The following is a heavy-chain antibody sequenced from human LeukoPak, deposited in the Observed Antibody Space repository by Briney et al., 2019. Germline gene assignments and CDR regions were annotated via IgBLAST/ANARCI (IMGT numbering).Heavy chain of an antibody. D-gene: IGHD5-24*01. CDR3: ASFRDGYNGVFDY. V-gene: IGHV5-10-1*01. CDR1: GYSFTSYW. Sequence: GESLKISCKGSGYSFTSYWISWVRQMPGKGLEWMGRIDPSDSYTNYSPSFQGHVTISADKSISTAYLQWSSLKASDTAMYYRASFRDGYNGVFDYWGQGTLVTVSS. J-gene: IGHJ4*02. CDR2: IDPSDSYT.